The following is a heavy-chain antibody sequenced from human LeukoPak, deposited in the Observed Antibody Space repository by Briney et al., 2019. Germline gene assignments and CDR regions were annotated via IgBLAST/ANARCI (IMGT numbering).Heavy chain of an antibody. CDR2: IIPIFGTA. D-gene: IGHD4/OR15-4a*01. J-gene: IGHJ4*02. V-gene: IGHV1-69*13. CDR1: GYTLTSYG. CDR3: ARDSPLRPPDY. Sequence: GASVKVSCKASGYTLTSYGISWVRQAPGQGLEWMGGIIPIFGTANYAQKFQGRVTITADESTSTAYMELSSLRSEDTAVYYCARDSPLRPPDYWGQGTLVTVSS.